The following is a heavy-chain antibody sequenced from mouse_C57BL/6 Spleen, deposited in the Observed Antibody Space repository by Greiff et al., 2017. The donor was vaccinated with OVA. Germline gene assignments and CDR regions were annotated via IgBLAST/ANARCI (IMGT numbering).Heavy chain of an antibody. D-gene: IGHD1-1*01. CDR2: IYPSDSET. CDR1: GYTFTSYW. J-gene: IGHJ4*01. V-gene: IGHV1-61*01. CDR3: AREPYYGSSYAMDY. Sequence: LVRPGSSVKLSCKASGYTFTSYWMDWVKQRPGQGLEWIGNIYPSDSETHYNQKFKDKATLTVDKSSSTAYMQLSSLTSEDSAVYYCAREPYYGSSYAMDYWGQGTSVTVSS.